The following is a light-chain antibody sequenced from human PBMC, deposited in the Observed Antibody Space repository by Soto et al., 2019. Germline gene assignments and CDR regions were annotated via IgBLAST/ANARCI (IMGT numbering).Light chain of an antibody. CDR2: DVT. J-gene: IGLJ2*01. CDR1: SSDVGNYDY. Sequence: QPASVSGSPGQSITISCTGTSSDVGNYDYVSWYQQHPGKAPKLIIYDVTNRPSGVSSRFSGSKSGNTASLTISGLQSDDEADYYCSSFTTTTTLILFGGGTKLTVL. V-gene: IGLV2-14*01. CDR3: SSFTTTTTLIL.